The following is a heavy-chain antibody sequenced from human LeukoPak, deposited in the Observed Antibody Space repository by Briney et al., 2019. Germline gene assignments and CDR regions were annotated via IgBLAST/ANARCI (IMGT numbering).Heavy chain of an antibody. V-gene: IGHV3-30-3*01. J-gene: IGHJ6*02. Sequence: PGGSLRLSCAASGFTFSSYAMHWVRQARGKGLEWVAVISYDGSNKYYADSVKGRFTISRDNYKNTLYLQMNSLRAEDTAVYYCARLREVTPVDYYYYGMDVWGQGTTVTVSS. CDR1: GFTFSSYA. CDR3: ARLREVTPVDYYYYGMDV. CDR2: ISYDGSNK. D-gene: IGHD4-23*01.